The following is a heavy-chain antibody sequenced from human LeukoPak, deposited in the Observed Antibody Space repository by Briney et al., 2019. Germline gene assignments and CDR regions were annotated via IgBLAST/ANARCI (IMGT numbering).Heavy chain of an antibody. D-gene: IGHD2-15*01. J-gene: IGHJ5*02. CDR2: IIPIFGTA. V-gene: IGHV1-69*05. CDR1: GGTFSSYA. Sequence: SVKVSCKASGGTFSSYAISWVRQAPGQGLEWMGGIIPIFGTANYAQKFQGRVTITTDESTSTAYMELSSLRSEDTAVYYCARAATELTDDNWFDPWGQGTLVTVSS. CDR3: ARAATELTDDNWFDP.